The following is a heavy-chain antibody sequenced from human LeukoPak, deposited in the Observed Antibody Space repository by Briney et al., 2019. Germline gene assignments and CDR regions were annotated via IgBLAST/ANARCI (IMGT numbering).Heavy chain of an antibody. CDR3: ASLTFYLDY. CDR2: IYSGGST. Sequence: GGSLRLSCAASRFDVSTNFVSWVRQAPGKGLEWVSVIYSGGSTYYADSVKGRFTISRGNSKNTLYLQMNSLRAEDTAVYYCASLTFYLDYWGQGSLVTVSS. J-gene: IGHJ4*02. V-gene: IGHV3-66*01. CDR1: RFDVSTNF.